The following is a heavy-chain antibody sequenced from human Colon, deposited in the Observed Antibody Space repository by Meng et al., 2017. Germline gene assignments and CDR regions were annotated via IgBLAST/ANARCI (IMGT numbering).Heavy chain of an antibody. D-gene: IGHD6-6*01. Sequence: QVQLQESGPGLMKPSETLSLTCTVSGGSISGYYLSWIRQPPGKGLEYIGYIYYDGFTNYNPSLRSRVTISLDTSKNQFSLSLTSMTAADTAIYYCARLGSSYLHVPYWGQGTLVTVSS. V-gene: IGHV4-59*08. CDR1: GGSISGYY. J-gene: IGHJ4*02. CDR2: IYYDGFT. CDR3: ARLGSSYLHVPY.